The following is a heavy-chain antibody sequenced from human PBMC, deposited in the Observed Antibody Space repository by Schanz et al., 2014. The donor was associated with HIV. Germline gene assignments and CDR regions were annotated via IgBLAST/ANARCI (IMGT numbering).Heavy chain of an antibody. V-gene: IGHV3-30*18. CDR2: IWYDGSNK. Sequence: QVQLVESGGGVVQPGRSLRLSCAASGFTFSNYAMSWVRQAPGKGLEWVAVIWYDGSNKYYADSVKGRFTISRDNSKNTLYLQMNSLRAEDTAVYYCAKGGSYYDFWSGYSYYFDDWGQGTLVTVSS. CDR1: GFTFSNYA. CDR3: AKGGSYYDFWSGYSYYFDD. J-gene: IGHJ4*02. D-gene: IGHD3-3*01.